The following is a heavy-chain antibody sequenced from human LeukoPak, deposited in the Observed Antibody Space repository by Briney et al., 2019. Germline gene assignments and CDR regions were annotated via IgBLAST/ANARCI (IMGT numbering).Heavy chain of an antibody. Sequence: PGGSLRLSCAASGFTFSSYAMNWVRQAPGKGLEWVSAIRGSGDISYYVDSVKGRFTISRDNSKNTLYLQMNSLRAKDTAIYYCARRDTAMVTNWGQGTLVTVSS. D-gene: IGHD5-18*01. J-gene: IGHJ4*02. CDR1: GFTFSSYA. CDR2: IRGSGDIS. CDR3: ARRDTAMVTN. V-gene: IGHV3-23*01.